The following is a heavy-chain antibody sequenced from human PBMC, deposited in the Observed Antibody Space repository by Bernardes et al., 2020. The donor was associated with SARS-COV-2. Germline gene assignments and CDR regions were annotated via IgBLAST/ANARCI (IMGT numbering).Heavy chain of an antibody. D-gene: IGHD3-22*01. CDR2: INPNSGGT. J-gene: IGHJ6*02. Sequence: ASVKVSCKASGYTFTGYYIHWVRQAPGQGLEWMGWINPNSGGTIYAQKFQGRVTMTRATSISTAYMELSRLRSDDTAVYYCAIPPTNYDRYGMDVWGQGTTVTVSS. CDR1: GYTFTGYY. CDR3: AIPPTNYDRYGMDV. V-gene: IGHV1-2*02.